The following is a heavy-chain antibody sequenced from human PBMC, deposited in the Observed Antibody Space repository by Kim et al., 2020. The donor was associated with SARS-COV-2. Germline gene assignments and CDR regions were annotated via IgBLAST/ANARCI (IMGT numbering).Heavy chain of an antibody. CDR3: AGAPITIFGMVIMHFDY. V-gene: IGHV4-31*03. D-gene: IGHD3-3*01. CDR2: IYYSGST. Sequence: SETLSLTCTVSGGSISSGGYYWSWIRQHPGKGLEWIGYIYYSGSTYYNPSLKSRFTISVDTSKNQFSLKLSSVTAADTAVYYCAGAPITIFGMVIMHFDYWGQGTLVTVSS. J-gene: IGHJ4*02. CDR1: GGSISSGGYY.